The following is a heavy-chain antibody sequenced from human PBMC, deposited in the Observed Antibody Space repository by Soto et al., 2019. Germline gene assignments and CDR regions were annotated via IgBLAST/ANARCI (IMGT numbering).Heavy chain of an antibody. J-gene: IGHJ6*02. CDR1: RFTFSNYA. CDR2: ISSTGGST. D-gene: IGHD3-3*01. V-gene: IGHV3-23*01. Sequence: GGSLRLSCAASRFTFSNYAMSWVRQAPGKGLEWVSGISSTGGSTYYADSVKGRFTISRDNSKNTLDLQMSSLRAEDTAIYYCARAHDYDFWSGFLFYGMDVWGQGTTVTVSS. CDR3: ARAHDYDFWSGFLFYGMDV.